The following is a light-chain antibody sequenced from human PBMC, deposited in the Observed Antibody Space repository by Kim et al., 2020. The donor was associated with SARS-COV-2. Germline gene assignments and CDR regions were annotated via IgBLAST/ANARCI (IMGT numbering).Light chain of an antibody. CDR3: AVWDDSLNGRV. J-gene: IGLJ3*02. V-gene: IGLV1-44*01. Sequence: GQRVTISCSGINSHIGSNPISWYQQAPGAAPKLLIYSNDQRPSGVPARLSGSKSGASASLAISGLQSEDEADYYCAVWDDSLNGRVFGGGTQLTVL. CDR2: SND. CDR1: NSHIGSNP.